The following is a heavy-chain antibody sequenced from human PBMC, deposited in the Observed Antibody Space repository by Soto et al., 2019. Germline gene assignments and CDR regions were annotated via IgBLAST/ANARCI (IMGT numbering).Heavy chain of an antibody. CDR2: ISYDGSNK. CDR3: ARDLDSSGWYAYYFDY. Sequence: GGSLRLSCAASGFTFSSYAMHWVRQAPGKGLEWVAVISYDGSNKYYADSVKGRFTISRDNSKNTLYLQMNSLRAEDTAVYYCARDLDSSGWYAYYFDYWGQGTLVTVSS. D-gene: IGHD6-19*01. V-gene: IGHV3-30-3*01. J-gene: IGHJ4*02. CDR1: GFTFSSYA.